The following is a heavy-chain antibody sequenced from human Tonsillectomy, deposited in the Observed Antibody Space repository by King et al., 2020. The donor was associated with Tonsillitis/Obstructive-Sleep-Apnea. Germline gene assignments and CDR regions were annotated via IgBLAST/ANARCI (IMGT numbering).Heavy chain of an antibody. D-gene: IGHD2-15*01. J-gene: IGHJ4*02. V-gene: IGHV4-34*01. CDR3: ARALKYCSGGSCPRE. CDR2: INHSGST. Sequence: VQLQQWGAGLLKPSETLSLTCAVYGGSFSGYYWSWIRQPPGKGLEGIGEINHSGSTNYNPSLKSRVTISVDTSKNQFSLKLSSVTAADTAVYYCARALKYCSGGSCPREWGQGTLVTVSS. CDR1: GGSFSGYY.